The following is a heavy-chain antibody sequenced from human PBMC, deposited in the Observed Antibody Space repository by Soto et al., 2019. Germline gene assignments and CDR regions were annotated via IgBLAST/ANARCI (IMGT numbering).Heavy chain of an antibody. V-gene: IGHV4-4*02. J-gene: IGHJ6*02. Sequence: QVQLQESGPGLVQPSGTLSLTCAVSGDSITGDNWWSWVRQPPGKGLEWIGEIHHSGATNYNPSLTXRLXIXEDKSKNQFSLKLNSVPAADTAMFSCATQGFYRLRVWGRGTTVTVSS. CDR2: IHHSGAT. CDR1: GDSITGDNW. CDR3: ATQGFYRLRV.